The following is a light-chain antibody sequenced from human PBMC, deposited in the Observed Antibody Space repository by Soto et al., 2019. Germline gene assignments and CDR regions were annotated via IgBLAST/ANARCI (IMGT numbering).Light chain of an antibody. CDR2: EGS. CDR3: CSYAGSSTDV. Sequence: QSALTQPASVSGSPGQSIPISCTGTSSDVGSYNLVSWYQQHPGKAPKLMIYEGSKRPSGVSNRFSGSKSGNTASLTISGLQAEDEADYYCCSYAGSSTDVFGTGTKLTVL. CDR1: SSDVGSYNL. J-gene: IGLJ1*01. V-gene: IGLV2-23*01.